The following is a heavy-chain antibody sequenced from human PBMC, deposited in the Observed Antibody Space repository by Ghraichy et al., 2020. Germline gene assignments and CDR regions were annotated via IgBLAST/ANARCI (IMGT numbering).Heavy chain of an antibody. CDR1: GFTFGGYA. Sequence: GGSLRLSCVVSGFTFGGYAMTWVRQAPGKGLEWVSGISGSDDSTYYADSVKGRFTISRDNSKNTLYLQMNSLRAEDTAVYYCAKEGGGDWGKRLDPWGQGTLVTISS. J-gene: IGHJ5*02. CDR3: AKEGGGDWGKRLDP. D-gene: IGHD2-21*02. V-gene: IGHV3-23*01. CDR2: ISGSDDST.